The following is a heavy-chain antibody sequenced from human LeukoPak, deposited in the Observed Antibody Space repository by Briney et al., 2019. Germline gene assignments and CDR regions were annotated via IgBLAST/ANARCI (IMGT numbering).Heavy chain of an antibody. D-gene: IGHD2-2*01. V-gene: IGHV3-33*01. CDR3: ARVSSTHYFDY. CDR2: IWYDGSNK. Sequence: PGGSLRLSCAASGFILSNYDIHWVRQAPGKGLEWVAVIWYDGSNKYYADYVKGRFTISRDNSENTLYLQMNSLRAEDTVLYYGARVSSTHYFDYWGQGTLVAVS. J-gene: IGHJ4*02. CDR1: GFILSNYD.